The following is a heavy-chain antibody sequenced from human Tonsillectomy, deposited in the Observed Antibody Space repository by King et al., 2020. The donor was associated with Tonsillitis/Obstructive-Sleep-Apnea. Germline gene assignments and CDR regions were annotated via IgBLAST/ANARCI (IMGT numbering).Heavy chain of an antibody. Sequence: VQLVESGGGLVQPGGSLRLSCAASGFTFSNYAMSWVRQAPGKGLEWVSSVSGSHGSTYYADSVKGRFTVYRDNSKRTLYLQMNSLRFEDTAVYYCAKERGDGDYDLDYWGQGTLVTVSS. V-gene: IGHV3-23*04. J-gene: IGHJ4*02. CDR1: GFTFSNYA. D-gene: IGHD4-17*01. CDR3: AKERGDGDYDLDY. CDR2: VSGSHGST.